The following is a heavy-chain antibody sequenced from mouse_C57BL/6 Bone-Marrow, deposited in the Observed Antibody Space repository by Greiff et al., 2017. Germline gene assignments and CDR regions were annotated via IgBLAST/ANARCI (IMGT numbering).Heavy chain of an antibody. CDR1: GYTFTSYW. Sequence: QVQLQQPGAELVKPGASVKLSCKASGYTFTSYWMHWVKQRPGQGLEWIGMIHPNSGSTNYNEKFKSKATLTVDKSSSTAYMQLSSLTSEDSAVYYWARRGITTVVASYRYFDYWGQGTTLTVSS. J-gene: IGHJ2*01. CDR2: IHPNSGST. D-gene: IGHD1-1*01. V-gene: IGHV1-64*01. CDR3: ARRGITTVVASYRYFDY.